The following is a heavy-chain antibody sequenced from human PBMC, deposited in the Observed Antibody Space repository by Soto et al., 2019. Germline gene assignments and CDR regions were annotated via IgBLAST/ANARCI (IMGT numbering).Heavy chain of an antibody. CDR3: AKVASSSWYYFDY. Sequence: GGSLRLSCTASGFTFSSYAMSWVRQAPGKGLEWVSAISGSGGSTYYADSVKGRFTISRDNSKDTLYLQMNSLRAEDTAVYYCAKVASSSWYYFDYWGQGTLVTVSS. V-gene: IGHV3-23*01. CDR2: ISGSGGST. J-gene: IGHJ4*02. D-gene: IGHD6-13*01. CDR1: GFTFSSYA.